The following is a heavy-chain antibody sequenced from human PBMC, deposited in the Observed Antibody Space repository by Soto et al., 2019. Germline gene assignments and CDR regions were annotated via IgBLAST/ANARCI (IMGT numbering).Heavy chain of an antibody. CDR3: ANSRVSMVRGLIIIPNY. D-gene: IGHD3-10*01. J-gene: IGHJ4*02. Sequence: GPLRLSCAASVFPCTGYAMSWVRQAPGKGLEWVSAISGHGDATFYADSVKGRFTISRDNSKNTLYLHMNSLRAEDTALYYCANSRVSMVRGLIIIPNYWGQGTLVTVSS. V-gene: IGHV3-23*01. CDR2: ISGHGDAT. CDR1: VFPCTGYA.